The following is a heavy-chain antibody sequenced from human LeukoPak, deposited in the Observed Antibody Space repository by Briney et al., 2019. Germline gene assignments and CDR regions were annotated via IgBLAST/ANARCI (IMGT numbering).Heavy chain of an antibody. V-gene: IGHV1-2*06. J-gene: IGHJ6*03. CDR1: GYTFTGYY. D-gene: IGHD1-26*01. CDR2: INHNSGGT. Sequence: ASVKVSCKPSGYTFTGYYMHWVRQAPGQGLEWMGRINHNSGGTNYAQKFQGRVTMTRDTSISTAYMELSRLRSDDTAVYYCARAGGGVTFYYYYYMDVWSKGTTVTVSS. CDR3: ARAGGGVTFYYYYYMDV.